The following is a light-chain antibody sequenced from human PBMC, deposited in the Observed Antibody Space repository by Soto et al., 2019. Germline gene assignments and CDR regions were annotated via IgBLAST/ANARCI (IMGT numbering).Light chain of an antibody. CDR2: GAS. Sequence: EIVLTKSPGTLSLSPGERATLSCRASQSVSSSYLAWYQQKPGQPPRLLIYGASSRATGIPDRFSGSGSGTDFTLTISRLEPEDFAVFYCQHYDSLPITFGQGTRLEIK. CDR3: QHYDSLPIT. V-gene: IGKV3-20*01. CDR1: QSVSSSY. J-gene: IGKJ5*01.